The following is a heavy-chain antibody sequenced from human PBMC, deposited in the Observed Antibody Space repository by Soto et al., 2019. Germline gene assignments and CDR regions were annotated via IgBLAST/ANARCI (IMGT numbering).Heavy chain of an antibody. J-gene: IGHJ6*01. Sequence: ASGKVSCNAAGYNFTGYYMPWVRQAPGQGLEWMGWINPNSGGTNYAQKFQGWVTMTRDTSISTAYMELSRLSSDDTAVDYCARACSSTSCYPGYSSPSHYYYYATDAWGKGTTVTV. CDR2: INPNSGGT. D-gene: IGHD2-2*01. CDR1: GYNFTGYY. CDR3: ARACSSTSCYPGYSSPSHYYYYATDA. V-gene: IGHV1-2*04.